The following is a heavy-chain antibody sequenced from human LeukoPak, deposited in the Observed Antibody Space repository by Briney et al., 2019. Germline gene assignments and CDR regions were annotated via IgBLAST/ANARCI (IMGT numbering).Heavy chain of an antibody. V-gene: IGHV3-30-3*01. CDR2: ISYDGSNK. CDR3: ARDRGTIFGVATHRYYYGMDV. CDR1: GFTFSSYA. Sequence: GGSLRLSCAASGFTFSSYAMHWVRQAPGKGLEWVAVISYDGSNKYYADSVKGRFTISRDNSKNTLYLQMNSLRAEDTAVYYCARDRGTIFGVATHRYYYGMDVWGQGTTVTVSS. D-gene: IGHD3-3*01. J-gene: IGHJ6*02.